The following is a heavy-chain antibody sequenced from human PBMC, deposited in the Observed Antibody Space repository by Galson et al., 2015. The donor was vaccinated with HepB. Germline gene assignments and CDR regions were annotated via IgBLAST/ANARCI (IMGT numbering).Heavy chain of an antibody. V-gene: IGHV5-51*03. Sequence: QSGAEVKKPGESLKISCKCSGYSFTNDWIGWVRQMPGKGLEWVGIIYPGDSDTRYSPSFQGQVTISVDKSISTAYLQWSSLKSSDTAMYYCARVDGSRNWFDSWGQGTLVTVSS. CDR2: IYPGDSDT. D-gene: IGHD1-26*01. CDR3: ARVDGSRNWFDS. CDR1: GYSFTNDW. J-gene: IGHJ5*01.